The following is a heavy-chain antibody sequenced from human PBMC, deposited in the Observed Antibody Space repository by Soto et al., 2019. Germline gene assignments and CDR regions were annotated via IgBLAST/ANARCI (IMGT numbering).Heavy chain of an antibody. J-gene: IGHJ6*02. Sequence: PSETLSITCAVSGGSISSGGYSWSWIRQPPGKGLEWIGYIYHSGSTYYNPSLKSRVTISVDTSKNQFSLKLSSVTAADTAVYYCASRGSSSSWYYYYGMDVWGQGTTVTVSS. V-gene: IGHV4-30-2*02. CDR2: IYHSGST. D-gene: IGHD6-13*01. CDR3: ASRGSSSSWYYYYGMDV. CDR1: GGSISSGGYS.